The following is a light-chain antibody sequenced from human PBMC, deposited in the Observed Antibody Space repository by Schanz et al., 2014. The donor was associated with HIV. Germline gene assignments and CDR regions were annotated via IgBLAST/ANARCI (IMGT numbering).Light chain of an antibody. Sequence: EIVLTQSPGTLSLSPGERATLSCRASQSVSSNLAWYQQKPGQAPRLLIYDASNRATGIPDRFSGSGSGTDFTLTISRLEPEDFAVYYCQQFGALPQSFGQGTKLEIK. V-gene: IGKV3-20*01. CDR3: QQFGALPQS. CDR2: DAS. CDR1: QSVSSN. J-gene: IGKJ2*03.